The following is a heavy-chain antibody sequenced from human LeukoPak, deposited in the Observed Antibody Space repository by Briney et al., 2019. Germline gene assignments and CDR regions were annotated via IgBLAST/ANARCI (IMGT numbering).Heavy chain of an antibody. V-gene: IGHV4-4*07. Sequence: SETLSHTCTVSGGSIISYYWSWVRQSAGKGLEWIGRIYPSGSTEYNTSLKSRVTMSVDMSKKQFSLKLTSVTAADTAVYYCARLKFYDSTGYTPGYYMDVWGKGTTVTVSS. J-gene: IGHJ6*03. D-gene: IGHD3-22*01. CDR1: GGSIISYY. CDR3: ARLKFYDSTGYTPGYYMDV. CDR2: IYPSGST.